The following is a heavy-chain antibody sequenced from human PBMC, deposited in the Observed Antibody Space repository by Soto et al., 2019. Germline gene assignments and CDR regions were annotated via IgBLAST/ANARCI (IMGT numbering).Heavy chain of an antibody. J-gene: IGHJ6*02. CDR1: GFTFSSYG. CDR2: IWYDGSNK. V-gene: IGHV3-33*01. D-gene: IGHD1-26*01. CDR3: ARSGYSGSIRGMDV. Sequence: QVQLVESGGGVVQPGRSLRLSCAASGFTFSSYGMHWVRQAPGKGLEWVAVIWYDGSNKYYADSVKGRFTISRDNSKNTLYLQMNSLRAEDTAVYYCARSGYSGSIRGMDVWGQGNTVTVSS.